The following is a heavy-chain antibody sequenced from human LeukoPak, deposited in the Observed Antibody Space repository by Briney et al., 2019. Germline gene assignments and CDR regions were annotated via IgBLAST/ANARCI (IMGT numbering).Heavy chain of an antibody. CDR3: ARGAGYNDAEYLQH. V-gene: IGHV3-33*01. D-gene: IGHD5-24*01. J-gene: IGHJ1*01. CDR2: IWYDGSNK. Sequence: QPGRSLRLSCAASGFTFSSYGMHWVRQAPGKGLEWVAVIWYDGSNKYYGDSVKGRFTISRDNSKKTLYLQMNSLRVEDTAVYYCARGAGYNDAEYLQHWGQGTLVTVS. CDR1: GFTFSSYG.